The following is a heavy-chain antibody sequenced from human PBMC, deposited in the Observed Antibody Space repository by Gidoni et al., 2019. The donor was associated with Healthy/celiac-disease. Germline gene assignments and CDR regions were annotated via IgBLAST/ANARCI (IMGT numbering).Heavy chain of an antibody. Sequence: VQLQESGPGLVKPSQPLSLPSIFPVGSISIVRYYWSWIRQHPGKGLEWIGYIDYSGSTYYNPSLKSRVTISVDTSKNQFSLKLSSVTAADTAVYYCARDRVGATKGPNWFDPWGQGTLVTVSS. CDR1: VGSISIVRYY. CDR3: ARDRVGATKGPNWFDP. D-gene: IGHD1-26*01. J-gene: IGHJ5*02. CDR2: IDYSGST. V-gene: IGHV4-31*03.